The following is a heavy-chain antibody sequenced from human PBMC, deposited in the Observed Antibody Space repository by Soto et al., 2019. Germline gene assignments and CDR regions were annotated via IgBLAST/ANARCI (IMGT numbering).Heavy chain of an antibody. CDR2: ISYDGSNK. J-gene: IGHJ4*02. CDR1: GFTFSSYG. Sequence: PGGSLRLSCAASGFTFSSYGMHWVRQAPGKGLEWVAVISYDGSNKYYADSVKGRFTISRDNSKNTLYLQMNSLRAEDTAVYYCAKDIASNLNYDILTGLDYWGQGTLVTVSS. V-gene: IGHV3-30*18. D-gene: IGHD3-9*01. CDR3: AKDIASNLNYDILTGLDY.